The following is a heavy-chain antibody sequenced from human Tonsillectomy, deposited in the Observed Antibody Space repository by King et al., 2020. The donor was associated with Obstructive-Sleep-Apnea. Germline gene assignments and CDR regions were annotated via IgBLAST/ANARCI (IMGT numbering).Heavy chain of an antibody. J-gene: IGHJ6*02. CDR1: GFTFDDYA. V-gene: IGHV3-9*01. CDR3: AKDSGWRYYYYGMDV. CDR2: ISWNSGVI. Sequence: QLVQSGGGLVQPGRSLRLSCAASGFTFDDYAMHWVRQAPGKGLEWVSGISWNSGVIGYADSLKGLFTISRDNAKNSLYLQMNSLRAEDTALYYCAKDSGWRYYYYGMDVWGQGTTVTVSS. D-gene: IGHD6-19*01.